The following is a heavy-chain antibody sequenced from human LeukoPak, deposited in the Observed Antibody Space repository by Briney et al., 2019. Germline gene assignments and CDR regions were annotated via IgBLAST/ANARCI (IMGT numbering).Heavy chain of an antibody. D-gene: IGHD1-7*01. V-gene: IGHV4-61*02. J-gene: IGHJ4*02. CDR2: IYTSGST. CDR1: GGSISSGSYY. Sequence: SETLSLTCTVSGGSISSGSYYWSWIRQPAGKGLEWIGRIYTSGSTNYNPSLKSRVTISVDTSKNQFSLKLSSVTAAGTAVYYCASSSLTGTTRYYFDYWGQGTLATVSS. CDR3: ASSSLTGTTRYYFDY.